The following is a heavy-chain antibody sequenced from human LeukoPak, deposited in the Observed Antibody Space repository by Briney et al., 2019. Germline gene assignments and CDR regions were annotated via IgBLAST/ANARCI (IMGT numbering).Heavy chain of an antibody. V-gene: IGHV3-23*01. CDR3: AKTRPLDSSSWSHGDY. D-gene: IGHD6-13*01. CDR1: GFTFSNYA. Sequence: PGGSLRLSCAASGFTFSNYAMTWVRQAPGKGLEWVSSISGSGGGTYYPDSVKGRFTISRDNSKNTLYLQMNSLRAEDTAVYYCAKTRPLDSSSWSHGDYWGQGTLVTVSS. J-gene: IGHJ4*02. CDR2: ISGSGGGT.